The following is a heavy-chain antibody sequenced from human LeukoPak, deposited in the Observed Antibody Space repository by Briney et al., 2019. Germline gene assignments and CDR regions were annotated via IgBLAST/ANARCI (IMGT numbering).Heavy chain of an antibody. D-gene: IGHD6-19*01. CDR2: ISSSSSYI. CDR3: ASAFRAGTDAFDI. V-gene: IGHV3-21*01. Sequence: KSGGSLRLSCAASGFTFSSYSMNWVRQAPGKGLEWVSSISSSSSYICYADSVKGRFTISRDNAKNTLYLQMNSLRAEDTAVYYCASAFRAGTDAFDIWGQGTMVTVSS. CDR1: GFTFSSYS. J-gene: IGHJ3*02.